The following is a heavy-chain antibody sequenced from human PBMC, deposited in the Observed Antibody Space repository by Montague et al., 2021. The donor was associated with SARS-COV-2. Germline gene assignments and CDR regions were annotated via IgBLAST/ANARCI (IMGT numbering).Heavy chain of an antibody. CDR3: ASKYYIGLVAYVFNYYMDF. CDR1: GGSISSSRYY. D-gene: IGHD2-8*02. Sequence: SETLSLTCTVSGGSISSSRYYWGWIRQPPGRGLEWVGSITYSGRTYFNPSLKSRLTISVDSPENQFSLRLGSVTAADTAVYYCASKYYIGLVAYVFNYYMDFWGKGTTVTVSS. CDR2: ITYSGRT. J-gene: IGHJ6*03. V-gene: IGHV4-39*01.